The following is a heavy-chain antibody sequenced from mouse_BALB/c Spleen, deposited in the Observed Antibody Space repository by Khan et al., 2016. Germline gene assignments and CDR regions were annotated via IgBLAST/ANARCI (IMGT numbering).Heavy chain of an antibody. D-gene: IGHD2-3*01. Sequence: EVQLQESGPGLVKPSQSLSLTCTVTGYSITSDYAWNWVRQFPGNKLEWMGYISYSGLTNYNPSLKSRISITRDTSKNQFFLQLISVTTEDTATXFCAYDGYYAWFPYWGRGTLVTISA. CDR3: AYDGYYAWFPY. V-gene: IGHV3-2*02. CDR1: GYSITSDYA. J-gene: IGHJ3*01. CDR2: ISYSGLT.